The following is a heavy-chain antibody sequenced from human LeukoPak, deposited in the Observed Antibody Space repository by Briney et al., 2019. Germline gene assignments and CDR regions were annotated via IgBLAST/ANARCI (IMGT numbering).Heavy chain of an antibody. J-gene: IGHJ4*02. CDR3: ARSYSGYDSDFDY. CDR1: GFTFSSYA. Sequence: GGSLRLSCAASGFTFSSYAMSWVRQAPGKGLEWMGIINPSGGSTSYAQKFQGRVTMTRDTSTSTVYMELSSLRSEDTAVYYCARSYSGYDSDFDYWGQGTLVTVSS. CDR2: INPSGGST. V-gene: IGHV1-46*01. D-gene: IGHD5-12*01.